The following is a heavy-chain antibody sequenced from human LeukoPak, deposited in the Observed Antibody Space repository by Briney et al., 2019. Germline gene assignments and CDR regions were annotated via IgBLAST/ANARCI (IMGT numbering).Heavy chain of an antibody. V-gene: IGHV3-30*18. D-gene: IGHD3-22*01. Sequence: PGGSLRLSCAASGFTFSSYGMHWVRQAPGKGLEWVAVISYDGSNKYYADSVKGRFTISRDNSKNTLYLQMNSLRAEDTAVYYCAKDLFVSYYDSSGSTFFDYWGQGTLVTVSS. CDR2: ISYDGSNK. CDR3: AKDLFVSYYDSSGSTFFDY. CDR1: GFTFSSYG. J-gene: IGHJ4*02.